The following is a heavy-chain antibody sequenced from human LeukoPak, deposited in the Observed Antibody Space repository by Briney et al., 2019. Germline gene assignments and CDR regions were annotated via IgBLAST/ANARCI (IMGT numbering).Heavy chain of an antibody. V-gene: IGHV3-23*01. CDR3: AKGAEWNLRLFGFDY. CDR2: ISDSGHLT. D-gene: IGHD1-7*01. J-gene: IGHJ4*02. CDR1: GFTFSSYG. Sequence: GGSLRLSCAASGFTFSSYGMSWVRQAPGKGLEWVSAISDSGHLTSYADSVKGRFTISRDNSRNTVSLQMNSLRAEDTAIYYCAKGAEWNLRLFGFDYWGQGTLVTVSS.